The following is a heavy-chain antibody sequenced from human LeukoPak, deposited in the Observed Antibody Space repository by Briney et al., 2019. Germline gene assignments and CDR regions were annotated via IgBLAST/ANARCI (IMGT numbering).Heavy chain of an antibody. CDR3: ARHSRYSSGWGFDY. J-gene: IGHJ4*02. D-gene: IGHD6-19*01. CDR2: IYYSETT. CDR1: GGSISSYY. Sequence: SETLSLTCTVSGGSISSYYWSWIRQPPGKGLEWIGYIYYSETTNYNPSLKSRVTISVDTSKNQFSLKLSSVTAADTAVYYCARHSRYSSGWGFDYWGQGTLVTVSS. V-gene: IGHV4-59*08.